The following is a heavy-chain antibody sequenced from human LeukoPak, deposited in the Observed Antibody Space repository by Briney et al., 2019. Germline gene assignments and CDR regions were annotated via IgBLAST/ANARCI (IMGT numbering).Heavy chain of an antibody. CDR1: SGSISNYY. Sequence: SETLSLTCTVSSGSISNYYVSWIRQPPGKGLEWIGYLYFNGGTNYNPSLKSRVTITSDTSKNQFSLKLTSVPAADTAVDYCARVPPPGSGYYYAFDYWGQGALVTVSS. CDR2: LYFNGGT. CDR3: ARVPPPGSGYYYAFDY. V-gene: IGHV4-59*01. D-gene: IGHD3-22*01. J-gene: IGHJ4*02.